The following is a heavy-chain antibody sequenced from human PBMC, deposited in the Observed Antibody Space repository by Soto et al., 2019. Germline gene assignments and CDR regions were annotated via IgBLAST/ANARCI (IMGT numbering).Heavy chain of an antibody. Sequence: GGSLRLSCAASGFTFDDYAMHWVRQTPGKGLEWVSGISWNTGSIGYADSVEGRFTISRDNAKNSLYLLMNSLRPEDTALYFCAKVPGEYSNGVWFGSYYYGLDVWGQGTTVTVSS. D-gene: IGHD2-8*01. CDR3: AKVPGEYSNGVWFGSYYYGLDV. CDR2: ISWNTGSI. J-gene: IGHJ6*02. V-gene: IGHV3-9*01. CDR1: GFTFDDYA.